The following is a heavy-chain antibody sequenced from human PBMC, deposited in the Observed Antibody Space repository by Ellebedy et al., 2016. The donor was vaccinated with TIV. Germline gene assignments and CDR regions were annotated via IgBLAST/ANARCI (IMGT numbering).Heavy chain of an antibody. CDR1: GYSFTSYY. CDR3: VREMEASGTISFAY. V-gene: IGHV1-46*01. D-gene: IGHD5-24*01. CDR2: ILPTGGST. J-gene: IGHJ4*02. Sequence: AASVKVSCKASGYSFTSYYMHWVRQAPGQGLEWLGIILPTGGSTDYAQSLQGRVTLTRDTSTSTLYMELRSLRFDDTAVYYCVREMEASGTISFAYWGQGTLVTVSS.